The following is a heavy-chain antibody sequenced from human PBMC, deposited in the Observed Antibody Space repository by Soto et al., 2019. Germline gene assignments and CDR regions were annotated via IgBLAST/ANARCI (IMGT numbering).Heavy chain of an antibody. CDR3: AKGILSATIGPYAMDV. CDR1: GFAFSSYA. Sequence: LRLSCEASGFAFSSYAMHWVRQAPGKGLEWVGVISYDGNYIYYADSVKGRFTISRDNSKNTLYVQVNSLRPEDTAVYYCAKGILSATIGPYAMDVWGQGTTVTVSS. V-gene: IGHV3-30*18. J-gene: IGHJ6*02. D-gene: IGHD3-16*01. CDR2: ISYDGNYI.